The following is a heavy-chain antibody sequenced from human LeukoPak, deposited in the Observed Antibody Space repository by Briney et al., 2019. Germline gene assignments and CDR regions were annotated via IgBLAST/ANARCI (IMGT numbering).Heavy chain of an antibody. CDR2: IHHSGST. V-gene: IGHV4-34*01. Sequence: SETLSLTCAVHGEPFTGYYWNWIRQSPERGLEWLGEIHHSGSTNYNPSLKRPVTLSVDASRNEVSLKVDSVTAADTAVYFCARARLGRCTNGICRYFDYWGQGSVVTVSS. CDR1: GEPFTGYY. D-gene: IGHD2-8*01. CDR3: ARARLGRCTNGICRYFDY. J-gene: IGHJ4*02.